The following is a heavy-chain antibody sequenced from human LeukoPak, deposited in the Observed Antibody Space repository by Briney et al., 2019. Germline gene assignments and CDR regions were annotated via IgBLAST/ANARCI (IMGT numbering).Heavy chain of an antibody. CDR1: GGSMTNYY. D-gene: IGHD6-19*01. Sequence: PSETLSLTCTVSGGSMTNYYWSWMRRPPGKGLEWIGSIYYNGNTNYNPSVKSRVTISIDTSKKQFYLRLSSVTAADTALYFCARDNQYNSGWSFDPGGQGILVTVSS. CDR3: ARDNQYNSGWSFDP. V-gene: IGHV4-59*01. J-gene: IGHJ5*02. CDR2: IYYNGNT.